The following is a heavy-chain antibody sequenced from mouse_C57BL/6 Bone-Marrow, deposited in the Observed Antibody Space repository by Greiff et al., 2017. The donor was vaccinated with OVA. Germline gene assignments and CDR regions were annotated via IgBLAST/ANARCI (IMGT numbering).Heavy chain of an antibody. CDR1: GYTFTDYN. J-gene: IGHJ1*03. V-gene: IGHV1-18*01. Sequence: VQLKESGPELVKPGASVKIPCKASGYTFTDYNMDWVKQSHGKSLEWIGDINPNNGGTIYNQKFKGKATLTVDKSSSTAYMELRSLTSEDTAVYYCARGGYYVYWYFDVWGTGTTVTVSS. CDR3: ARGGYYVYWYFDV. D-gene: IGHD2-3*01. CDR2: INPNNGGT.